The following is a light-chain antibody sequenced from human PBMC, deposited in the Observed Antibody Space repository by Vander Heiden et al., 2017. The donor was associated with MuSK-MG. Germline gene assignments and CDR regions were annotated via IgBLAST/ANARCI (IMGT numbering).Light chain of an antibody. J-gene: IGLJ3*02. Sequence: QLVLTPSPSASASLGASVQLTCTLSRGHSTYAIAWHQHHPQKGLRYLMKINGDGRHTKGDGIPDRFSGSISGAERYLTISSLQAEDEADYYCQTWGTGTWVFGGGTKLTVL. CDR3: QTWGTGTWV. CDR1: RGHSTYA. V-gene: IGLV4-69*01. CDR2: INGDGRH.